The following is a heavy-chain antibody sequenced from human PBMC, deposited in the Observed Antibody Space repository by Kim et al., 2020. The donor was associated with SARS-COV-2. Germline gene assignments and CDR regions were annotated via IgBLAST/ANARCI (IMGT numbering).Heavy chain of an antibody. J-gene: IGHJ4*02. CDR1: GFTFSSYS. CDR3: ARDRASSSWSIVYESFNDY. Sequence: GGSLRLSCAASGFTFSSYSMNWVRQAPGKGLEWVSSISSSSSYIYYADSVKGRFTISRDNAKNSLYLQMNSLRAEDTAVYYCARDRASSSWSIVYESFNDYWGQGTLVTVSS. CDR2: ISSSSSYI. D-gene: IGHD6-13*01. V-gene: IGHV3-21*01.